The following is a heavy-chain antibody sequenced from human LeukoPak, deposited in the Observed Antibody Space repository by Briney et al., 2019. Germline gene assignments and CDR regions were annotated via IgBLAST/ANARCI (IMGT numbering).Heavy chain of an antibody. J-gene: IGHJ3*02. V-gene: IGHV3-23*01. D-gene: IGHD3-9*01. Sequence: PGGSLRLSCTASGFTFSSYAMSWVRQAPGKGLKWVSSISESGDTPYYADSVKGLFTISRDNSKNTLYLQMSSLRAEDTAVYYCAKETRYLDWVNAFNIWGRGTMVTVSS. CDR2: ISESGDTP. CDR3: AKETRYLDWVNAFNI. CDR1: GFTFSSYA.